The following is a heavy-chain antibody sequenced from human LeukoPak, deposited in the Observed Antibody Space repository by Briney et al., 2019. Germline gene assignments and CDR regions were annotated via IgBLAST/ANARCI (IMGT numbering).Heavy chain of an antibody. J-gene: IGHJ6*03. V-gene: IGHV4-59*01. D-gene: IGHD3-10*01. CDR2: VYYTGST. CDR3: ARAGLHHYYMDV. Sequence: SETLSLTCTVSGGYISSYYWGWIRQPPGEGLEWIGYVYYTGSTNYNPSLKSRVSISVDTSKNQFSLKLSSVTAADTAVYYCARAGLHHYYMDVWGKGTTVTVSS. CDR1: GGYISSYY.